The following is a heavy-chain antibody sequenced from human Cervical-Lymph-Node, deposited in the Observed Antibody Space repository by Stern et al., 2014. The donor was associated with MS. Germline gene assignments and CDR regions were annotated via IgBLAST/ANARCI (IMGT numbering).Heavy chain of an antibody. Sequence: QLQLQESGPGLVKPSQTLSLTCTVSGGSISSGSYYWSWIRQPAGKGLEWIGRIYTSGSTNYNPSLKSRVTISVDTSKNQLSLKLSSVTAADTAVYYCARDSGDGYNFDAFDIWGQGTMVTVSS. V-gene: IGHV4-61*02. CDR2: IYTSGST. CDR1: GGSISSGSYY. CDR3: ARDSGDGYNFDAFDI. D-gene: IGHD5-24*01. J-gene: IGHJ3*02.